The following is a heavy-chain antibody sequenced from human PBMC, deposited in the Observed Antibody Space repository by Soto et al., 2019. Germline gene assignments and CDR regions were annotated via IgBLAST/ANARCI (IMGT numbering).Heavy chain of an antibody. V-gene: IGHV1-3*01. CDR3: ARGHPAVVPVASWYFYMDV. CDR1: GYTFTNYA. Sequence: QVQLVQSGAEVEKPGASVKVSCKASGYTFTNYAVHWVRQAPGQRLEWMGWINAGNGNTRYSQKLQGRVTITRDTSARTAYMDLSSLRSEDTAVYYCARGHPAVVPVASWYFYMDVWGKGTTVTVSS. CDR2: INAGNGNT. J-gene: IGHJ6*03. D-gene: IGHD2-2*01.